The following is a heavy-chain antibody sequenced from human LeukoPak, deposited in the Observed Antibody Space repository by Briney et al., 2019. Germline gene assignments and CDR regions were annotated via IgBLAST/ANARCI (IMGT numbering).Heavy chain of an antibody. D-gene: IGHD6-13*01. J-gene: IGHJ3*02. CDR3: AREPIAAAGTDAFDI. V-gene: IGHV4-39*07. CDR1: GGSISSSSYY. CDR2: IYYSGST. Sequence: PSETLSLTCTVSGGSISSSSYYWGWIRQPPGKGLERIGSIYYSGSTYYNPSLKSRVTISVDTSKNQFSLKLSSVTAADTAVYYCAREPIAAAGTDAFDIWGQGTMVTVSS.